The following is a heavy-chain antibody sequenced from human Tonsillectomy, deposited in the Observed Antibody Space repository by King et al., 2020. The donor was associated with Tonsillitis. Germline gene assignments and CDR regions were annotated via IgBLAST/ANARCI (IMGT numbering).Heavy chain of an antibody. V-gene: IGHV3-23*04. Sequence: VQLVESGGGLVQPGWSLRLSCAASGFTFSSHARSWVRQAPGKGLEWVSAISVSGGSTFYSDSVKGRFTISRDNSKNTLYLQMNSLRAEDTAVYYCAKGTCSSTSCYLGVMDVWGRGTTVTVSS. CDR1: GFTFSSHA. D-gene: IGHD2-2*01. J-gene: IGHJ6*03. CDR3: AKGTCSSTSCYLGVMDV. CDR2: ISVSGGST.